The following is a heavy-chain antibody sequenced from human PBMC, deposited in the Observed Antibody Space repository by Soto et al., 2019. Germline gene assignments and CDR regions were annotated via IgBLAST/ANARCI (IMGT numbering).Heavy chain of an antibody. CDR3: ARAAATHYYYYYGMDV. Sequence: ASVKVSCKASGYTFTSYGISWVRQAPGQGLEWMGWISAYNGNTNYAQKLQGRVTMTTDTSTSTAYMELRSLRSDDTAVYYCARAAATHYYYYYGMDVWGQGTTVNVSS. V-gene: IGHV1-18*01. CDR2: ISAYNGNT. D-gene: IGHD2-15*01. CDR1: GYTFTSYG. J-gene: IGHJ6*02.